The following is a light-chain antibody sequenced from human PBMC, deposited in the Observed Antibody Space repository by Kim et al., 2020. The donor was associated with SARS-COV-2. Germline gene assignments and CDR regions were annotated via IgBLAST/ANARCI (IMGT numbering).Light chain of an antibody. V-gene: IGKV1-6*01. CDR3: LQGYNYPYT. CDR2: GAY. J-gene: IGKJ2*01. CDR1: QGIRID. Sequence: SASVGDRDTLTRRASQGIRIDLGWYQQTPGKAPKPLIYGAYSVQSGVLSRFRGSGSGTDFTLTISSLQPEDCATYYCLQGYNYPYTFGQETKLE.